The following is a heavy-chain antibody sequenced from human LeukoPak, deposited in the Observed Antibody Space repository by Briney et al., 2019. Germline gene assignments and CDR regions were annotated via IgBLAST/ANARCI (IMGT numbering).Heavy chain of an antibody. J-gene: IGHJ2*01. Sequence: SETLSLTCAVYGGSFSGYYWSWIRQPPGKGLEWIGEINHSGSTNYNPSLKSRVTISVDTSKNQFSLKLSSVTAADTAVYYCARVLKLGMFDWYFDLWGRGTLVTVSS. CDR2: INHSGST. CDR3: ARVLKLGMFDWYFDL. D-gene: IGHD7-27*01. V-gene: IGHV4-34*01. CDR1: GGSFSGYY.